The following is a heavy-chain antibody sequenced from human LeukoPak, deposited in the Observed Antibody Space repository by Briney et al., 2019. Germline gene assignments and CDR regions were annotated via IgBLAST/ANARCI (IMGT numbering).Heavy chain of an antibody. CDR2: IYHSGST. J-gene: IGHJ4*02. V-gene: IGHV4-4*02. D-gene: IGHD6-13*01. CDR1: GGSISSSNW. CDR3: ASGIAAAGTFDY. Sequence: SETLSLTCSVSGGSISSSNWWSWVRQPPGKGLEWIGEIYHSGSTNYNPSLKSRVTISVDKSKNQFSLNLSSVTAADTAVYYCASGIAAAGTFDYWGQGTLVTVSS.